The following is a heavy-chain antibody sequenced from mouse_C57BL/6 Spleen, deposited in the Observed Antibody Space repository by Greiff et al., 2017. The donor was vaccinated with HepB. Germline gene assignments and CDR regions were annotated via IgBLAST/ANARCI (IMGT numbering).Heavy chain of an antibody. D-gene: IGHD1-1*01. J-gene: IGHJ4*01. CDR3: AREGYYGSSYGYYAMDY. CDR2: IYPGSGNT. CDR1: GYTFTDYY. V-gene: IGHV1-76*01. Sequence: VKLQESGAELVRPGASVKLSCKASGYTFTDYYINWVKQRPGQGLEWIARIYPGSGNTYYNEKFKGKATLTAEKSSSTAYMQLSSLTSEDSAVYFCAREGYYGSSYGYYAMDYWGQGTSVTVSS.